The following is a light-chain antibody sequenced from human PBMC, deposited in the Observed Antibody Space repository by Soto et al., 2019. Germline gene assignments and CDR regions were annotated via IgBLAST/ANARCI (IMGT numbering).Light chain of an antibody. CDR2: GAS. Sequence: EIVLTQSPGTLSLSPGERATLSCRASQSVSNNYLAWYQQKPGQAPRLRIYGASNRATGIPDRFSGSGSGTDFTLTISRLEPEDFAVYYCQQYNNWPPITFGQGTRLEIK. J-gene: IGKJ5*01. CDR3: QQYNNWPPIT. V-gene: IGKV3-20*01. CDR1: QSVSNNY.